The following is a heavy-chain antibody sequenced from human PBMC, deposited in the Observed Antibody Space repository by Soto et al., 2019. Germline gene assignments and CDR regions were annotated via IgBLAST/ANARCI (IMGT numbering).Heavy chain of an antibody. V-gene: IGHV4-61*01. CDR2: IYYSGST. Sequence: PSETLSLTCTVSGGSVSSGSYYWSWIRQPPGKGLEWIGYIYYSGSTNYNPSLKSRVTISVDTSKNQFSLKLSSVTAADTAVYYCARRVAAAGRATGYNWFDPWGQGTLVTVSS. J-gene: IGHJ5*02. CDR1: GGSVSSGSYY. CDR3: ARRVAAAGRATGYNWFDP. D-gene: IGHD6-13*01.